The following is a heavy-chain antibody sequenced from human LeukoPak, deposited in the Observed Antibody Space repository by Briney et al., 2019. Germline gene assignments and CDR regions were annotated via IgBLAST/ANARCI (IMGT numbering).Heavy chain of an antibody. Sequence: ASVKVSCNASGYTFTGYYMHWVRQAPGQGLEWMGWINPNSGGTNYAQKFQGRVTMTRDTSISTACMELSRLRSDDTAVYYCARTTMIVVVIDVAFDIWGQGTMVTVSS. CDR1: GYTFTGYY. CDR2: INPNSGGT. CDR3: ARTTMIVVVIDVAFDI. J-gene: IGHJ3*02. V-gene: IGHV1-2*02. D-gene: IGHD3-22*01.